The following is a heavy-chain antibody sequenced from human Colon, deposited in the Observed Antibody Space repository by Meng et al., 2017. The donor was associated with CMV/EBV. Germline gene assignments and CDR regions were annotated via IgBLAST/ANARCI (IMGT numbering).Heavy chain of an antibody. CDR2: IDWKGATA. V-gene: IGHV3-20*04. CDR1: GFRFDDVA. CDR3: AKDFMSACDS. J-gene: IGHJ4*02. Sequence: GGSLRLSCAAAGFRFDDVAMSWVRQVPGKGLEWVAGIDWKGATAHYAESVRGRFTVSRDNAKHSLYLQMNSLRPEDTALYYCAKDFMSACDSWGRGTLVTVSS. D-gene: IGHD2-21*01.